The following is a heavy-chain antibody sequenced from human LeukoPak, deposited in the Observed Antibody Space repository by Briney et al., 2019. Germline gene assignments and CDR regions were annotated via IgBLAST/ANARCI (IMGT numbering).Heavy chain of an antibody. CDR3: ARTYSSSWYDYYYMDV. J-gene: IGHJ6*03. CDR1: GFTFSSYS. V-gene: IGHV3-48*01. D-gene: IGHD6-13*01. CDR2: ISSSSSTI. Sequence: RGSLRLSCAASGFTFSSYSMNWVRQAPGKGLEWVPYISSSSSTIYYADSVKGRFTISRDNAKNSLYLQMNSLRAEDTAVYYCARTYSSSWYDYYYMDVWGKGTTVTVSS.